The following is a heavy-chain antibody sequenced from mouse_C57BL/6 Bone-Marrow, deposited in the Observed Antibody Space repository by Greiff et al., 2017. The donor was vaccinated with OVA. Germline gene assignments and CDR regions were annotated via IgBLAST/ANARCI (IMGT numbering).Heavy chain of an antibody. CDR2: ISSGGSYT. J-gene: IGHJ1*03. CDR1: GFTFSSYG. CDR3: ARQRRFDWYFDV. V-gene: IGHV5-6*01. Sequence: EVKLVESGGDLVKPGGSLKLSCAASGFTFSSYGMSWVRQTPDKRLEWVATISSGGSYTYYPDSVKGRFTISIDNAKNTLYLQMSSLKSEDTAMYYCARQRRFDWYFDVWGTGTTVTVSS.